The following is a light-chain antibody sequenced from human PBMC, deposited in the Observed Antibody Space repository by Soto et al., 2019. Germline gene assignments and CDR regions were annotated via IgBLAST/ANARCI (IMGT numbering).Light chain of an antibody. CDR3: QQYGSSGT. Sequence: EIVLTQSPGILSLSPGERATFSCRASQSVSNNYLAWYQQKPGQAPRLLIYGASNRATGIPDRFSGSGSGTDFTLTISRLEPEDFAVYYCQQYGSSGTFGQGTKVDIK. CDR2: GAS. CDR1: QSVSNNY. V-gene: IGKV3-20*01. J-gene: IGKJ1*01.